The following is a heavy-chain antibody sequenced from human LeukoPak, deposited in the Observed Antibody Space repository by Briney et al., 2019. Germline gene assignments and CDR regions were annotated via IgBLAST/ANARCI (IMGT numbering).Heavy chain of an antibody. V-gene: IGHV1-18*01. CDR2: IAPKNGNT. CDR3: ARDASAYN. Sequence: ASVKVSRKAYGYSFTTYGINWVRQAPGQGLEWLGWIAPKNGNTNYPQKFQARLTLTADTSTSTVYMELRSLTFDDSAMYYCARDASAYNWGQGTLVTVS. D-gene: IGHD4-11*01. J-gene: IGHJ4*02. CDR1: GYSFTTYG.